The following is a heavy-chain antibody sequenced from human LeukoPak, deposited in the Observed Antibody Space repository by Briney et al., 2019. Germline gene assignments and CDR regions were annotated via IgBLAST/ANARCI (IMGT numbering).Heavy chain of an antibody. V-gene: IGHV3-30*02. Sequence: PGGSLRLSCAASGFTFSSYGMHWVRQAPGKGLEWVAFIRYDGSNKYYADSVKGRFTISRDNSKNTLYLQMNSLRAEDTAVYYCAKVGSTSPAFDYWGQGTLVTVSS. CDR3: AKVGSTSPAFDY. CDR2: IRYDGSNK. CDR1: GFTFSSYG. J-gene: IGHJ4*02. D-gene: IGHD2-2*01.